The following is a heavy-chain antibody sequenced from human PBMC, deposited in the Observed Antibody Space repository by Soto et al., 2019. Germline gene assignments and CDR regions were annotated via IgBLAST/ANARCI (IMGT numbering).Heavy chain of an antibody. J-gene: IGHJ4*02. CDR2: IRSSSTT. CDR3: AREVGHIDS. V-gene: IGHV3-48*01. Sequence: EVQLVESGGGSVLPGGSLRLSCTASGFIFSQYGLIWVRQAPGKGLEWVAFIRSSSTTEYADSVRGRFTISRDNAKNSMCLKMNSLRSEDTAMYSCAREVGHIDSWGQGTLVTVSS. CDR1: GFIFSQYG. D-gene: IGHD2-21*01.